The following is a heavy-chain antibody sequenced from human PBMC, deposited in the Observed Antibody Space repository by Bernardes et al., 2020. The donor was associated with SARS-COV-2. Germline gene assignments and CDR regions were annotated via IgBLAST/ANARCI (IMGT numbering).Heavy chain of an antibody. D-gene: IGHD1-7*01. Sequence: GGSLRLSCAASGFTFISYAISWVRQAPGKVLEWVSAISGIGGSTYYADSVKGRFTISRDNSKNTLYLQMNSLRAEDTAVYYCAKEAVNWNYDYFDYWGQGTLVTVSS. CDR1: GFTFISYA. CDR3: AKEAVNWNYDYFDY. J-gene: IGHJ4*02. CDR2: ISGIGGST. V-gene: IGHV3-23*01.